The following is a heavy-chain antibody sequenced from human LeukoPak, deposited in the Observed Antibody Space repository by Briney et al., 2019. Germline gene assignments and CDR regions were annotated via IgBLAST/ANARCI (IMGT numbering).Heavy chain of an antibody. CDR1: GYTFTNYY. D-gene: IGHD3-3*01. V-gene: IGHV1-46*01. Sequence: ASVKVSCKASGYTFTNYYMHWVRQAPGQGLEWMGMINPSGGSTTYAQKFQGRVTITRDTSASTAYMELSSLRSEDTAVYYCARVPDVLRFSNWFDPWGQGTLVTVSS. J-gene: IGHJ5*02. CDR2: INPSGGST. CDR3: ARVPDVLRFSNWFDP.